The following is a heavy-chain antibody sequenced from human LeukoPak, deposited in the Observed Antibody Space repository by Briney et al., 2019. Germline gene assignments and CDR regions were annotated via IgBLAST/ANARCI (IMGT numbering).Heavy chain of an antibody. CDR3: ARVASYYYGSGSFDY. CDR1: GYTFTSYY. J-gene: IGHJ4*02. CDR2: INPSGGST. Sequence: ASVKVSCKASGYTFTSYYMHWVRQGPGQGLEWMGIINPSGGSTSYAQKFQGRVTMTRDTSTNTVYMELSSLRSEDTAVYYCARVASYYYGSGSFDYWGQGTLVTVSS. V-gene: IGHV1-46*01. D-gene: IGHD3-10*01.